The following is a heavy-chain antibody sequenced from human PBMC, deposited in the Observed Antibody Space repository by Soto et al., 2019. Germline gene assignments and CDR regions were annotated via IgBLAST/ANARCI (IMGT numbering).Heavy chain of an antibody. D-gene: IGHD1-1*01. Sequence: PWETLSLTCTVSGDSISSYYWSWIRQPPGKGLEWIGYVYYSGRNDYSPSLESRVAMSVDMSKNRVSLNLSSLTAADTAVYYCARTLKPTRNTDTNWFDPWGQGTLVTVSS. J-gene: IGHJ5*02. V-gene: IGHV4-59*01. CDR3: ARTLKPTRNTDTNWFDP. CDR2: VYYSGRN. CDR1: GDSISSYY.